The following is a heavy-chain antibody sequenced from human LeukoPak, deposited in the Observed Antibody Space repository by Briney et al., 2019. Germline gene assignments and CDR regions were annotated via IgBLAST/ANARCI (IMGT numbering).Heavy chain of an antibody. V-gene: IGHV3-23*01. Sequence: GGSPRLSCAASGFTFSSYGMSWVRQAPGKGLEWVSAISGSGGSTYYADSVKGRFTISRDNSKNTLYLQMNSLRAEDTAVYYCAKIWKQWLADIDYWGQGTLVTVSS. CDR2: ISGSGGST. J-gene: IGHJ4*02. CDR1: GFTFSSYG. D-gene: IGHD6-19*01. CDR3: AKIWKQWLADIDY.